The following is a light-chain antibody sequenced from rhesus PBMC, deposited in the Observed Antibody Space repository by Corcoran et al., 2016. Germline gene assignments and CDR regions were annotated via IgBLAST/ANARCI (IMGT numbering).Light chain of an antibody. V-gene: IGKV2-78*01. CDR3: MQGTQLPFT. CDR1: QSLLHSDGYTY. Sequence: DIVMTQTPLSLPVTPGEPASISCRSSQSLLHSDGYTYLDWYLQKPGQSPQLLIYLGSNRASGVPERFSGIGSGTDFILKISRVEAEDVVVYYCMQGTQLPFTFGPGTKLDIK. CDR2: LGS. J-gene: IGKJ3*01.